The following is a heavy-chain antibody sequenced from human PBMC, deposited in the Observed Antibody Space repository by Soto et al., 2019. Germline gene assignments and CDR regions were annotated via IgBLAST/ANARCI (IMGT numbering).Heavy chain of an antibody. D-gene: IGHD2-21*02. J-gene: IGHJ5*01. CDR2: ISGTGSTI. V-gene: IGHV3-11*01. CDR1: GFTFGDYY. Sequence: PGGSLRLSCAASGFTFGDYYMSWIRQAPGKGLEWVSYISGTGSTIYYADSVRGRFTMSRDNSKNSLYLQMNTLRAEDTAVYYCARDAYCGADCYSVWVDFWGHATLVTVS. CDR3: ARDAYCGADCYSVWVDF.